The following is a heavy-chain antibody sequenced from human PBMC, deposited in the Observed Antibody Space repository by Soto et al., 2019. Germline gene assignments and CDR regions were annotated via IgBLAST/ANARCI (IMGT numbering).Heavy chain of an antibody. V-gene: IGHV3-23*01. CDR1: GFTFSSYV. J-gene: IGHJ4*02. CDR2: ISGSGASI. D-gene: IGHD2-15*01. Sequence: EVQLLESGGNLVQPGGSLRLSCAASGFTFSSYVMSWVRQAPGKGLEWVSTISGSGASIYDADSVKGRFTISRDNSKNTVYLQMNSLRAEDTAVYYCAKVGLGSCTGGTCYGSDYGGQGTVVTVSS. CDR3: AKVGLGSCTGGTCYGSDY.